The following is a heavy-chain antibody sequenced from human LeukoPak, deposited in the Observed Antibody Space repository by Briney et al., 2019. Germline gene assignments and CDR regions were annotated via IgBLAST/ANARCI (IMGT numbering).Heavy chain of an antibody. D-gene: IGHD3-3*01. CDR2: IYPGDSVT. Sequence: GESLRISCKGSGNTFTNHWIAWVRQMPGKGLEWMGIIYPGDSVTRYSPSFQGQVTMSVDKTTSTAYLQWGRLKASDTAMYYCARGVETSNYYGMNVWGQGTAVSVSS. V-gene: IGHV5-51*01. CDR3: ARGVETSNYYGMNV. CDR1: GNTFTNHW. J-gene: IGHJ6*01.